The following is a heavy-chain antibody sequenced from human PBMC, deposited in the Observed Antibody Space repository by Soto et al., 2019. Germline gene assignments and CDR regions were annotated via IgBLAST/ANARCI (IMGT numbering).Heavy chain of an antibody. Sequence: AGGSLRLSCAASGVTFISYSMNWVRQAPGKGLEWVSSISSSSSYIYYADSVKGRFTISRDNAMNSLYLQMNSLRAEDTAVYYCASFGYCTNGVCLGYWGQGTLVTVSS. CDR1: GVTFISYS. J-gene: IGHJ4*02. CDR2: ISSSSSYI. CDR3: ASFGYCTNGVCLGY. D-gene: IGHD2-8*01. V-gene: IGHV3-21*01.